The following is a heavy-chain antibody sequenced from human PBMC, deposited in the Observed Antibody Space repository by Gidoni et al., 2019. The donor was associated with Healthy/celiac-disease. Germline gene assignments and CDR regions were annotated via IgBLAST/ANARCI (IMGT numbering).Heavy chain of an antibody. D-gene: IGHD6-19*01. V-gene: IGHV3-48*02. CDR2: ISSSSSTI. CDR3: ASSPRAVAVAGNWFDP. CDR1: GFTFSRYS. J-gene: IGHJ5*02. Sequence: EVQLVESGGGLVQPGGSLRLSCAASGFTFSRYSMNWVRQAPGKGLEWVSYISSSSSTIYYADSVKGRFTISRDNAKNSLYLQMNSLRDEDTAVYYCASSPRAVAVAGNWFDPWGQGTLVTVSS.